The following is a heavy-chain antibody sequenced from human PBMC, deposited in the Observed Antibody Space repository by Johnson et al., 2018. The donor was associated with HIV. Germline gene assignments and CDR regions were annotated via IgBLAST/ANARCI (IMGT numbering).Heavy chain of an antibody. Sequence: QVQLVESGGGVVQPGRSLRLSCAASGFTFSSYGMHWVRQAPGKGLEWVAVIWYAGSNKYYADSVKGRFTISRDNSKNTLYLQMNSLRAEDTAVYYCAREGSPSDAFDIWGQGTMVTVSS. CDR3: AREGSPSDAFDI. V-gene: IGHV3-33*01. J-gene: IGHJ3*02. CDR1: GFTFSSYG. CDR2: IWYAGSNK.